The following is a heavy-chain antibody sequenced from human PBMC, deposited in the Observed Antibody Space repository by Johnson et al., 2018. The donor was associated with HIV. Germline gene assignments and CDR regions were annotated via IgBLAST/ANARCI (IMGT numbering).Heavy chain of an antibody. Sequence: VQLVESGGGVVQPGRSLRLSCAASGFTFSSYGMHWVRQAPGKGLEWVAVISYDGSNKYYADSVKGRFTISRDNSKNTLYLQMNSLRAEDTAVYYCARVRRSGTYYVDAFDIWGQGTMVTVSS. CDR2: ISYDGSNK. J-gene: IGHJ3*02. CDR1: GFTFSSYG. CDR3: ARVRRSGTYYVDAFDI. V-gene: IGHV3-30*03. D-gene: IGHD1-26*01.